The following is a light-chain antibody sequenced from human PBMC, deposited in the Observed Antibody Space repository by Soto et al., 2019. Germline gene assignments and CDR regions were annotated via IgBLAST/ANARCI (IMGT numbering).Light chain of an antibody. CDR1: QDINNY. V-gene: IGKV1-33*01. CDR2: DAT. CDR3: QQYDSLPPT. J-gene: IGKJ5*01. Sequence: DIQMTQSPSSLSASVGDRVTITCPALQDINNYLNWYQQKPGKAPKLLIFDATNLETGVPSRFSGSGSRTHYSLTIISLQPEDFATYFCQQYDSLPPTFGQGTRLEIK.